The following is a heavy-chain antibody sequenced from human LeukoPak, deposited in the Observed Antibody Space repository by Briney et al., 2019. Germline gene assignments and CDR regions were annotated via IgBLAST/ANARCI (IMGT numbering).Heavy chain of an antibody. J-gene: IGHJ4*02. Sequence: GASVKVSCKASGYTFTSDGISWVRQAPGQGLEWMGWISAYNGNTNYAQNLQGRVTMTTDTSTSTAYMELRSLRSDDTAMYYCARVSNGDYGGAYWGQGTLVTVSS. D-gene: IGHD4-17*01. CDR2: ISAYNGNT. CDR1: GYTFTSDG. CDR3: ARVSNGDYGGAY. V-gene: IGHV1-18*01.